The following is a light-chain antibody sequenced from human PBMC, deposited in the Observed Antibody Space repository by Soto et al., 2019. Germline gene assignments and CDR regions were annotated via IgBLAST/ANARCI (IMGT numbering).Light chain of an antibody. CDR2: DAS. V-gene: IGKV3-11*01. J-gene: IGKJ4*01. CDR3: QQRGNWPSLT. CDR1: QSVSSY. Sequence: EIVLTQSPATLSLSPGERATLSCRARQSVSSYLAWYQQKPGQAPRLLIYDASNRATGIPARFSGSGSGTDFTLTISSLEPEDFAVYYCQQRGNWPSLTFGGGTKVDIK.